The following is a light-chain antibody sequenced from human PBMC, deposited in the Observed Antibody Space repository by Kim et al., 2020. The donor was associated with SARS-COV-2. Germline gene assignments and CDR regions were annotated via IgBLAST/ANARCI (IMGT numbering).Light chain of an antibody. Sequence: ASVGDRVPITCRASQGISSYLAWYQQKPGKAPKLLIYAATTLLSGVPSRFSGSGSGTDFTLTIGSLQPEDFATYYCQQLNTYPWTFGQGTKVDIK. CDR1: QGISSY. V-gene: IGKV1-9*01. CDR2: AAT. J-gene: IGKJ1*01. CDR3: QQLNTYPWT.